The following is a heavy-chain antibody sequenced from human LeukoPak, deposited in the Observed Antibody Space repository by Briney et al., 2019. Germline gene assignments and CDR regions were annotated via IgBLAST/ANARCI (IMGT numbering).Heavy chain of an antibody. CDR2: INPNSGDT. V-gene: IGHV1-2*02. CDR1: GYTFTGYY. Sequence: ASVKVSCKASGYTFTGYYMHWVRQAPGQGLEWMGWINPNSGDTNYAQKFQGRVTMTRDTSISTAYMELSRLRSDDTAVYYCARGVAASPKVWFDPWGQGTLVTVSS. J-gene: IGHJ5*02. CDR3: ARGVAASPKVWFDP. D-gene: IGHD2-15*01.